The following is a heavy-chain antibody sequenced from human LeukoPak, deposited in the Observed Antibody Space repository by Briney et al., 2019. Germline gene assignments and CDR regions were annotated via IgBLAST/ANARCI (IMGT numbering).Heavy chain of an antibody. Sequence: AGGSLRLSCAASGFTFSRYSMNWVRQAPGKGLEWVSSISSGSSFMYYADSVKGRFTISRDNAKNSLYLQMNSLRAEDTAVYYCARARNDYGDYVFDFWGQGTLVTVSS. J-gene: IGHJ4*02. CDR2: ISSGSSFM. D-gene: IGHD4-17*01. CDR3: ARARNDYGDYVFDF. V-gene: IGHV3-21*01. CDR1: GFTFSRYS.